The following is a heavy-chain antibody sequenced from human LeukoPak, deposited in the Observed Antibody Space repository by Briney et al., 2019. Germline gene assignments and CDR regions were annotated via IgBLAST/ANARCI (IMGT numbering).Heavy chain of an antibody. D-gene: IGHD3-10*01. Sequence: GGSLTLSCAASGFDFYNFALNWVRQAPGKGLEWVSHISDSGGKTYYADSVKGRFTISRDNSKNTLYLQMDSLRAEDTAIYYCADFGSGSYCFDYWGQGTLVTVSS. J-gene: IGHJ4*02. CDR2: ISDSGGKT. CDR1: GFDFYNFA. V-gene: IGHV3-23*01. CDR3: ADFGSGSYCFDY.